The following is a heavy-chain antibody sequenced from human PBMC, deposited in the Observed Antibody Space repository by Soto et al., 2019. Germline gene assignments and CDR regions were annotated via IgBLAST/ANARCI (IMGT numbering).Heavy chain of an antibody. CDR1: GGSISSSSYY. Sequence: PSETLSLTCTVSGGSISSSSYYWGWIRQPPGKGLEWIGSIYYSGSTYYNPSLKSRVTISVDTSKNQFSLKLSSVTAADTAVYYCARQIYHCSSTSCYLYGYYYYYMDVWGKGTTVTVSS. CDR2: IYYSGST. J-gene: IGHJ6*03. D-gene: IGHD2-2*01. CDR3: ARQIYHCSSTSCYLYGYYYYYMDV. V-gene: IGHV4-39*01.